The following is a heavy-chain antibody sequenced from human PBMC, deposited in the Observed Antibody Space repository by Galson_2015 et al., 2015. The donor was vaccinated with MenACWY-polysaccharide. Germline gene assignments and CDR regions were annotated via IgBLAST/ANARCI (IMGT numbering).Heavy chain of an antibody. CDR2: MFYSGNT. CDR3: ARHGAGTLGNYYYGMDV. Sequence: LTCTVSGGSISDRHYYWGWVRQPPGKGLEWIGSMFYSGNTDYNPSLMSRVTIFADMSKKQLFLKLRSVTDADTAVYYCARHGAGTLGNYYYGMDVWGQGTTVTVSS. J-gene: IGHJ6*02. CDR1: GGSISDRHYY. V-gene: IGHV4-39*01. D-gene: IGHD1/OR15-1a*01.